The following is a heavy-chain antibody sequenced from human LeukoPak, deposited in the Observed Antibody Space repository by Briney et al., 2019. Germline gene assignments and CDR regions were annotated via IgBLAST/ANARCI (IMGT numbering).Heavy chain of an antibody. CDR1: GFTFSSYE. D-gene: IGHD2-15*01. Sequence: GGSLRLSCAASGFTFSSYEMNWVRQAPGKGLEWVSYISSSDSTIYYADSVKGRFTISRDNAKNSLYLQMNSLRAEDTAVYYCARVGYCSGGSCYYLDYWGQGTLVTVSS. J-gene: IGHJ4*02. CDR2: ISSSDSTI. CDR3: ARVGYCSGGSCYYLDY. V-gene: IGHV3-48*03.